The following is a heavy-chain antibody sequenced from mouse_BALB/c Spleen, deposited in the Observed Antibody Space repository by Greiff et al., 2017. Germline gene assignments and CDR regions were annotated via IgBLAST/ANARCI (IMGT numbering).Heavy chain of an antibody. D-gene: IGHD2-4*01. Sequence: EVMLVESGAELVRSGASVKLSCTASGFNIKDYYMHWVKQRPEQGLEWIGWIDPENGDTEYAPKFQGKATMTADTSSNTAYLQLSSLTSEDTAVYYCNANYDLYYFDYWGQGTTLTVSS. V-gene: IGHV14-4*02. CDR3: NANYDLYYFDY. CDR1: GFNIKDYY. CDR2: IDPENGDT. J-gene: IGHJ2*01.